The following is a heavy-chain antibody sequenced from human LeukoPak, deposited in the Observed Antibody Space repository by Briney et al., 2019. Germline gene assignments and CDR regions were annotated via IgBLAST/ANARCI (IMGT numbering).Heavy chain of an antibody. D-gene: IGHD6-13*01. Sequence: GGSLRLSCAASGLTFSDYYMSWIRQAPGKGLEWVSYISSSGSTIYYADSVKGRFTISRDNAKNSLYLQMNSLRAEDTAVYYCARPSSSWSSAGAFDIWGQGTMVTASS. CDR2: ISSSGSTI. CDR1: GLTFSDYY. J-gene: IGHJ3*02. CDR3: ARPSSSWSSAGAFDI. V-gene: IGHV3-11*01.